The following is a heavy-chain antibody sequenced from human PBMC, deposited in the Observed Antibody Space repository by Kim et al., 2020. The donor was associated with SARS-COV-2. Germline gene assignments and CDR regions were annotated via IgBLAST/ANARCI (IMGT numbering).Heavy chain of an antibody. CDR3: ARDGVAAGWFDP. V-gene: IGHV4-59*01. J-gene: IGHJ5*02. D-gene: IGHD6-25*01. Sequence: NYNPSLKSRVTISVDTSKNQFSLKLSSVTAADTAVYYCARDGVAAGWFDPWGQGTLVTVSS.